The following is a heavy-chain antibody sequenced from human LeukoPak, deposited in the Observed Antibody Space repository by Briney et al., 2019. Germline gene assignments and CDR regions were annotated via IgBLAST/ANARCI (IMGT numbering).Heavy chain of an antibody. CDR1: SGSISGYY. D-gene: IGHD6-25*01. J-gene: IGHJ4*02. V-gene: IGHV4-59*08. CDR3: ARHTRKGAAEVMDF. Sequence: SETLSLTCTVSSGSISGYYWSWIRQPPGKGLEWIAYIHYSGNTNYNPSLKNRVTVSVDTSKTQFSLRPSSVTAADTAVYHCARHTRKGAAEVMDFWGQGTLVSVSS. CDR2: IHYSGNT.